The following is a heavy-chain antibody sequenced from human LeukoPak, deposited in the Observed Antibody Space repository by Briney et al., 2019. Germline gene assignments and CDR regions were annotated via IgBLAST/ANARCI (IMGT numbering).Heavy chain of an antibody. CDR3: ATVTINSADSSGYFDY. V-gene: IGHV1-24*01. D-gene: IGHD3-22*01. Sequence: ASVKVSCKVSGYTLTELSMHWVRQAPGKGLEWMGGFDPEDGETIYAQKFQGRVTMTEDTSTDTAYMELSSLRSEDTAVYYCATVTINSADSSGYFDYWGQGTLVTVSS. J-gene: IGHJ4*02. CDR2: FDPEDGET. CDR1: GYTLTELS.